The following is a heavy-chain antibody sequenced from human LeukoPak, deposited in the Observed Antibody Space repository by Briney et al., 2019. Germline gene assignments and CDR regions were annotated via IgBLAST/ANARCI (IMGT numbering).Heavy chain of an antibody. Sequence: PSVNVSSTASGYTFTTYAMHWVAQSPGHRREGMGWINACNGNTKYSQDFQGRVTITRDTSRSTTYMHLSSVISADLAGHYCPRGSISGSFWYYFDYWGQGTLVSVSS. V-gene: IGHV1-3*03. CDR2: INACNGNT. CDR3: PRGSISGSFWYYFDY. D-gene: IGHD6-19*01. J-gene: IGHJ4*02. CDR1: GYTFTTYA.